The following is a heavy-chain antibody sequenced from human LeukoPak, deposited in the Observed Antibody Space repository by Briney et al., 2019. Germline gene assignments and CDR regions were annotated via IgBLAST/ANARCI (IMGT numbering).Heavy chain of an antibody. Sequence: SETLSLTCAVYGGSFSGYYWSWIRQPPGKGLEWIGEINHSGSTNYNPSLKSRVTMSVDTSKNQFSLKLSSVTAADTAVYYCAREYSSSWFDPWGQGTLVTVSS. CDR1: GGSFSGYY. V-gene: IGHV4-34*01. D-gene: IGHD6-13*01. CDR2: INHSGST. CDR3: AREYSSSWFDP. J-gene: IGHJ5*02.